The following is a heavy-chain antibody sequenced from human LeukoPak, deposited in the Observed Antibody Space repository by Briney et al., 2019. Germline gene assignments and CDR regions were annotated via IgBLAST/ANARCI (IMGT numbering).Heavy chain of an antibody. CDR2: ISGSGGST. D-gene: IGHD6-6*01. Sequence: PGGSLRLSCAASGFTFSSYAMSWVRQAPGKGLEWVSAISGSGGSTYHADSVKGRFTISRDNSKNTLYLQMNSLRAEDTAVYYCAKTHIAATDFDYWGQGTLVTVSS. J-gene: IGHJ4*02. CDR3: AKTHIAATDFDY. V-gene: IGHV3-23*01. CDR1: GFTFSSYA.